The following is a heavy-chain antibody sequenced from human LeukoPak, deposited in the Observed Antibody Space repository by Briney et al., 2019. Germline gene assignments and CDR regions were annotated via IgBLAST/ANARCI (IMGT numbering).Heavy chain of an antibody. J-gene: IGHJ4*02. CDR1: GDSISSDY. D-gene: IGHD2/OR15-2a*01. Sequence: SETLSLTCSVSGDSISSDYWSWIRQLAGKGLEWIGSIYYSGSTYYNPSLKSRVTISVDTSKNQFSLKLSSVTATDTAVYYCARNSIGLGTSDYWGQGTLVTVSS. V-gene: IGHV4-59*05. CDR2: IYYSGST. CDR3: ARNSIGLGTSDY.